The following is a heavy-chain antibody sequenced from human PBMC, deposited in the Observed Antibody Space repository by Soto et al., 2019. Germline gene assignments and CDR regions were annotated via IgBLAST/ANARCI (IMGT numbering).Heavy chain of an antibody. CDR2: IYPGDSDT. CDR3: ARQDGYALYYFDS. CDR1: GYSFNNYW. J-gene: IGHJ4*02. Sequence: GESLKISCKGSGYSFNNYWIGWVRQMPGKGLEWMGIIYPGDSDTRYSPSFRGQVTISADKSISSAYLQWSSLRASDTAMYYCARQDGYALYYFDSWGQGTLVTVSS. V-gene: IGHV5-51*01. D-gene: IGHD5-12*01.